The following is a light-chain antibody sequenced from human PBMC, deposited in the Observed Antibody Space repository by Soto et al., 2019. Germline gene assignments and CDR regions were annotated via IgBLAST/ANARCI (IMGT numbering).Light chain of an antibody. CDR1: QSISSNF. CDR2: ATS. CDR3: QQYSTSWT. J-gene: IGKJ1*01. Sequence: EIVLTQSPSTLSLSPGRRSNLSCRASQSISSNFLAWYQQKPGQAPRLLIYATSSRATGIPGRLSGSGSGTEFTLTISRLEPEDFAVYYCQQYSTSWTFGQGTKVDIK. V-gene: IGKV3-20*01.